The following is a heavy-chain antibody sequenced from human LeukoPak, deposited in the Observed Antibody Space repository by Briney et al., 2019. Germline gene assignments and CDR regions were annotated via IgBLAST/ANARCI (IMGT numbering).Heavy chain of an antibody. V-gene: IGHV3-23*01. D-gene: IGHD6-13*01. Sequence: GGTLRLSCAASGFTFSSYAMSWVRQAPGKGLEWVSAISGSGGSTNYADSVKGRFTISRDNAKNSLYLQMNSLRAEDTALYYCASLGIAAAGPFDYWGQGTLVTVSS. J-gene: IGHJ4*02. CDR1: GFTFSSYA. CDR2: ISGSGGST. CDR3: ASLGIAAAGPFDY.